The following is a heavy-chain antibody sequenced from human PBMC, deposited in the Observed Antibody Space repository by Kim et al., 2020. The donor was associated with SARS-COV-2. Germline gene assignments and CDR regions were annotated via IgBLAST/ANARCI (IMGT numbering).Heavy chain of an antibody. J-gene: IGHJ4*02. CDR1: GYTFTSYC. Sequence: ASVKVSCKASGYTFTSYCLHWVRQAPGQSLEWMGWIDVANTNTHYSENFQGRVTISRDTSATTVYIELSSPRSEDTAVYYCARDGGSVDYYFDYWGQGTLVTVSS. V-gene: IGHV1-3*01. CDR2: IDVANTNT. CDR3: ARDGGSVDYYFDY.